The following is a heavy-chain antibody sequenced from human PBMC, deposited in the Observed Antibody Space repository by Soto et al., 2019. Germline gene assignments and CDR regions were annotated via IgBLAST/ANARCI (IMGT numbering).Heavy chain of an antibody. V-gene: IGHV1-18*01. CDR1: GCTFTNFG. CDR3: AGGGAPLAE. CDR2: ISAYNGNT. Sequence: GASVKVTCKASGCTFTNFGICWVRQAPGQGLEWMGWISAYNGNTNYAQNFQGRVTMTTDTSTSTAYMELRSLRSDDTAVYYCAGGGAPLAEWGQGTLVTGSS. D-gene: IGHD3-10*01. J-gene: IGHJ4*02.